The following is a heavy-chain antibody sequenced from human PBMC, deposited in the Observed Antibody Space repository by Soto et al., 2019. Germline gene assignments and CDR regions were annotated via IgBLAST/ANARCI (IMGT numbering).Heavy chain of an antibody. CDR3: ARAYYYDSSGSFFDY. V-gene: IGHV1-69*13. CDR2: IIPIFGTA. J-gene: IGHJ4*02. Sequence: ASVKVSCKASGGTFSSYAISWVRQAPGQGLEWMGGIIPIFGTANYAQKFQGRVTITADESTSTAYMELSSLRSEDTAVYYCARAYYYDSSGSFFDYWGQGTLVTVSS. CDR1: GGTFSSYA. D-gene: IGHD3-22*01.